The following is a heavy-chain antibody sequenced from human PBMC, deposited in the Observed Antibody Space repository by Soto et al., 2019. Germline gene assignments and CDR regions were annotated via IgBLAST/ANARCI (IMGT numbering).Heavy chain of an antibody. CDR2: IKEDGSAK. Sequence: EVYLVESGGGLVQPGGSLRLSCEASGFMFSNYWMNWVRQAPGKGLQWVANIKEDGSAKSYVDSVKGRFTISRDNAKKSLYLQMNSLRVEDTAVYCCGRVSGYGDVVDTWGQGTLVIVSS. V-gene: IGHV3-7*03. CDR3: GRVSGYGDVVDT. CDR1: GFMFSNYW. D-gene: IGHD4-17*01. J-gene: IGHJ5*02.